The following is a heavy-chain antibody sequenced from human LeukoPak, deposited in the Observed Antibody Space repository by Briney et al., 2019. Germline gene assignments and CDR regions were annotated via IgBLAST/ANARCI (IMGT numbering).Heavy chain of an antibody. CDR2: INPNSGGT. V-gene: IGHV1-2*06. CDR3: AREPMVRDFNWFDP. Sequence: ASVKVSCKASGYTFTAYYIHWVRQAPGQGLEWMGRINPNSGGTNYAQKFQGRVTMTGDTSISTAYMELSRLTSDDTAVYYCAREPMVRDFNWFDPWGQGTLVTVSP. J-gene: IGHJ5*02. D-gene: IGHD3-10*01. CDR1: GYTFTAYY.